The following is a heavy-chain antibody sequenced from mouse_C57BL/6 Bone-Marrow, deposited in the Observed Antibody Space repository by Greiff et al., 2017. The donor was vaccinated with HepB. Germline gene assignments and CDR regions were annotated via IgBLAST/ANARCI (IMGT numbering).Heavy chain of an antibody. D-gene: IGHD1-1*01. J-gene: IGHJ2*01. CDR2: IWWDDAK. Sequence: QVTLKVSGPGILQPSQTLSLTCSFSGFSLSTFGMGVGWIRQPSGKGLVWLAHIWWDDAKYYNPALKSRLTNSKDTSKNQVFLKVANVDTADTATYYCARIALITTVPYYFDYWGQGTTLTVSS. CDR3: ARIALITTVPYYFDY. CDR1: GFSLSTFGMG. V-gene: IGHV8-8*01.